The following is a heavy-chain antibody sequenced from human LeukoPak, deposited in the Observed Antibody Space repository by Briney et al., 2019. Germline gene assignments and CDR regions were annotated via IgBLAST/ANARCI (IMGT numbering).Heavy chain of an antibody. D-gene: IGHD3-3*01. Sequence: ASVKVSCKVSGYTLTELSMHWVRQAPGKGVERMGGFYPEDGETIYAQKFQGRVTMTEDTSTDTAYMELSSLRSEDTAVYYCATAYYDFWSGYYRKGWFDPWGQGTLVTVSS. J-gene: IGHJ5*02. CDR2: FYPEDGET. CDR3: ATAYYDFWSGYYRKGWFDP. V-gene: IGHV1-24*01. CDR1: GYTLTELS.